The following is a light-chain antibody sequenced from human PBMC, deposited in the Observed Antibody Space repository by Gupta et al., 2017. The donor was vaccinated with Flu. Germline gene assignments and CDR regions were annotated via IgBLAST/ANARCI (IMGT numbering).Light chain of an antibody. V-gene: IGLV3-10*01. CDR2: EDS. J-gene: IGLJ3*02. CDR3: YLTDSSGNHRV. CDR1: ALPKKY. Sequence: SSELPQPPPVSVYPGQTSSTTCPGDALPKKYAYWYQQKTGQAPVLVIYEDSKRPSGIPERFSGSSSGTMATLTISGAQVEDEADYYCYLTDSSGNHRVFGGGTKLTVL.